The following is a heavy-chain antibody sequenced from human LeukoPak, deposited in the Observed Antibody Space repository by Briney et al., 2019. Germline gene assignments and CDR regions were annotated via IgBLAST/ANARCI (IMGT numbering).Heavy chain of an antibody. CDR2: INPDSGGT. Sequence: ASVKVSCKASGYTFSSYAMNWVRQAPGQGLEWMGWINPDSGGTNYAQKFQGRVTMTRDTSISTAYMELSRLRSDDTAVYYCARVGYSYGFDDAFDIWGQGTMVTVSS. J-gene: IGHJ3*02. V-gene: IGHV1-2*02. CDR1: GYTFSSYA. D-gene: IGHD5-18*01. CDR3: ARVGYSYGFDDAFDI.